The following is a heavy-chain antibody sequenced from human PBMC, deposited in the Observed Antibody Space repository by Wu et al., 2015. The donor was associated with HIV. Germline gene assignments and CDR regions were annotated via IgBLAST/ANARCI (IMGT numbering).Heavy chain of an antibody. CDR2: INPSGGST. CDR3: ASNTLAAAAVDAFDI. Sequence: QVQLVQSGAEVKKPGASVKVSCKASGYTFTSYYMHWVRQAPGQGLEWMGIINPSGGSTSYAQKFQGRVTMTRDTSTSTVYMELSSLRSEDTAVYYCASNTLAAAAVDAFDIWGQGTMVTVSS. V-gene: IGHV1-46*01. CDR1: GYTFTSYY. J-gene: IGHJ3*02. D-gene: IGHD6-13*01.